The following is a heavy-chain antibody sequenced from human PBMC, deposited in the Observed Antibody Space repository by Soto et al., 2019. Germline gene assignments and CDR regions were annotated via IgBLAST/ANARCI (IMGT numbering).Heavy chain of an antibody. V-gene: IGHV5-51*01. J-gene: IGHJ6*02. CDR1: GYSFTSYW. CDR2: IYPGDSDT. Sequence: GEALKISGKGSGYSFTSYWIGWVRQMPGKGLEWMGIIYPGDSDTRYSPSFQGQVTISADKSISTAYLQWSSLKASDTAMYYCASPSTVTLRPNTYYYRGMAVWVQGPT. D-gene: IGHD4-17*01. CDR3: ASPSTVTLRPNTYYYRGMAV.